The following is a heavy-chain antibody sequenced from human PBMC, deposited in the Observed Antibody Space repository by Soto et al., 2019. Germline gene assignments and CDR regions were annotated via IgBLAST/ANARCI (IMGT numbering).Heavy chain of an antibody. D-gene: IGHD2-2*01. CDR1: GFTFSSYG. CDR2: ISYDGSNK. J-gene: IGHJ5*02. Sequence: QVQLVESGGGVVQPGRSLRLSCAASGFTFSSYGMHWVRQAPGKGLEWVAVISYDGSNKYYADSVRGRFTISRDNSKNTLYLQMNSLRAEDTAVYYCAKDNCISTSCYRLYNWFDPWGQGTWSPSPQ. CDR3: AKDNCISTSCYRLYNWFDP. V-gene: IGHV3-30*18.